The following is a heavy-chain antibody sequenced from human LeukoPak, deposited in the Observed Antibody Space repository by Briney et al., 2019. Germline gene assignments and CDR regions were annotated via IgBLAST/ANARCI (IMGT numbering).Heavy chain of an antibody. J-gene: IGHJ4*02. CDR2: IRPTGSDR. CDR3: AKGGLRWAASVDY. D-gene: IGHD6-13*01. V-gene: IGHV3-21*06. Sequence: PGGSLRLSCTASGLTFSTSGFNWVRQAPGKGLEWVAYIRPTGSDRYYADSMKGRFTISRDNANNFLYLQMNSLRAEDTAVYYCAKGGLRWAASVDYWGQGTLVTVSS. CDR1: GLTFSTSG.